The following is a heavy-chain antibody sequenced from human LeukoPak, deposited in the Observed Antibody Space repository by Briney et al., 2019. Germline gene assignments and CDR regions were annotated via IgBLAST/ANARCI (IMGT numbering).Heavy chain of an antibody. J-gene: IGHJ6*03. V-gene: IGHV1-69*05. D-gene: IGHD1-26*01. Sequence: GASVKISSKASGGTLCSYAISWGRQAPGHRLEWIGGIIPIFGTAKRAQKCQGRVTITTDESTSTAYMELSSLRSEETAVYYCARDGGATYYYYYMDVWGKGTTVTVSS. CDR2: IIPIFGTA. CDR1: GGTLCSYA. CDR3: ARDGGATYYYYYMDV.